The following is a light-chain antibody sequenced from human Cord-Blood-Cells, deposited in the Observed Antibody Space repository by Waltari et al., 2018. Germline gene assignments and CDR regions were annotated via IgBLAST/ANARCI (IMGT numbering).Light chain of an antibody. CDR2: CVS. CDR1: SSDVGGYNL. V-gene: IGLV2-23*02. J-gene: IGLJ2*01. Sequence: QSALTQPASVSGSPGQSLTISCTGTSSDVGGYNLVAWYQQHPGKAPRLMIYCVSKRPSGVSNRVSVSKSGDTASLTSSGLQAEDEADYYSCSYAGSSTFEVYGGGTKLTVL. CDR3: CSYAGSSTFEV.